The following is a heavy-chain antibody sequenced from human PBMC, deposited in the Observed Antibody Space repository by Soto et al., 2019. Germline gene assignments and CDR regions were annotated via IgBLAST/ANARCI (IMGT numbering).Heavy chain of an antibody. V-gene: IGHV1-58*01. CDR1: GFTLKSSA. D-gene: IGHD3-22*01. Sequence: ASVKVSCKASGFTLKSSAVQWVRQARGQRLEWIGWIVAGSGNTHFAQRFQERVTITRDMSTSTAYLELSSLRSEDTAVYYCAADPYYYDSSNYYSFDHWGQGTQVTVSS. J-gene: IGHJ4*02. CDR2: IVAGSGNT. CDR3: AADPYYYDSSNYYSFDH.